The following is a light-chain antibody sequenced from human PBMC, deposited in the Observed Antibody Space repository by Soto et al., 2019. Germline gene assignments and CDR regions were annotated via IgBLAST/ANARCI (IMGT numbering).Light chain of an antibody. CDR3: QQSSTTPYT. Sequence: DIQMTQSPPSLSASVGDRVTITCRASQSITTFLNWYKQTPGEAPQLLIFAASSLQTGVSSRFSGSGSGTEFTLTISSLLREDYATYFCQQSSTTPYTIGPGTKLQVK. J-gene: IGKJ2*01. CDR1: QSITTF. CDR2: AAS. V-gene: IGKV1-39*01.